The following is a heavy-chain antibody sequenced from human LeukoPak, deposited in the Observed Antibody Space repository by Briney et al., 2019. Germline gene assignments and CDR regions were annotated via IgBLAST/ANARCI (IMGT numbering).Heavy chain of an antibody. J-gene: IGHJ4*02. CDR1: GYPFSDYY. V-gene: IGHV1-2*02. CDR3: ARLSAL. Sequence: GASVEVSCKTSGYPFSDYYIHWIRQASGQGLESMGWIDPKNGDTKYAQRSQGRLTISMDTSIDTVYMELSSLRYDDTAVYYCARLSALWGQGTLVTVSS. CDR2: IDPKNGDT.